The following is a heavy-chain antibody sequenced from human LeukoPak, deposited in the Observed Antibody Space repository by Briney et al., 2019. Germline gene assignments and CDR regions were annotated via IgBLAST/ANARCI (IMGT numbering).Heavy chain of an antibody. D-gene: IGHD3-22*01. CDR1: GFTFSRYA. CDR2: ISGSGGST. CDR3: AKIGADSSGYPTTFDY. J-gene: IGHJ4*02. V-gene: IGHV3-23*01. Sequence: GGSLRLSCAASGFTFSRYAMSWVRQAPGRGLEWVSAISGSGGSTYYADSVKGRFTISRDNSKNTLYLQMNSLRAEDTAVYYCAKIGADSSGYPTTFDYWGQGTLVTVSS.